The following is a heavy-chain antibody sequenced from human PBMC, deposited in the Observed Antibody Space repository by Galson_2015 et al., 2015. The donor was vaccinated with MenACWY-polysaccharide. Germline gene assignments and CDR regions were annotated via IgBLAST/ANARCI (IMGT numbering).Heavy chain of an antibody. CDR3: AREGSRIVFHAFEI. J-gene: IGHJ3*02. Sequence: SLRLSCAASGSRFSNSGMHWVRQAPGKGLEWVAVIQYDGSNKVYADSVKGRFTISRDNSKNTAFLEMNTLGVEDTAVYYCAREGSRIVFHAFEIWGQGTMVTVSS. V-gene: IGHV3-33*01. CDR1: GSRFSNSG. CDR2: IQYDGSNK. D-gene: IGHD2-2*01.